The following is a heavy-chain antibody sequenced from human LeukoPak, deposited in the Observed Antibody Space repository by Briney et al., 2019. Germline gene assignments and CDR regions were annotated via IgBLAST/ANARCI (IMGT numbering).Heavy chain of an antibody. CDR3: VREPGFDSSGYLNWFDP. Sequence: PSETLSLPCSVSGGSISSYYWSWIRQPPGKGLEWIGCISYSGSTKYNPSLKSRVTISVDTSKNQLSLKLSSVTAADTAVYYCVREPGFDSSGYLNWFDPWGQGALVTVSS. CDR1: GGSISSYY. D-gene: IGHD3-22*01. V-gene: IGHV4-59*01. J-gene: IGHJ5*02. CDR2: ISYSGST.